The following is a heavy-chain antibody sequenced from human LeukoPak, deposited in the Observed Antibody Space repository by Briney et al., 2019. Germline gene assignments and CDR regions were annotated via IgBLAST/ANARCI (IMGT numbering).Heavy chain of an antibody. D-gene: IGHD4-17*01. J-gene: IGHJ4*02. CDR2: ISGSGGST. CDR3: ARDRSDYVGYIRF. V-gene: IGHV3-23*01. Sequence: GGSLRLSCAASGFTFSSYAMSWVRQAPGKGLEWVSAISGSGGSTYYADSVKGRFTISRDNAKNTLYLQMNSLRAEDTAVYYCARDRSDYVGYIRFGGQGTLVTVSS. CDR1: GFTFSSYA.